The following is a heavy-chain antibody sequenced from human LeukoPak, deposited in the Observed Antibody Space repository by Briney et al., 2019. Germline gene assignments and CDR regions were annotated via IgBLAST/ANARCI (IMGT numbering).Heavy chain of an antibody. Sequence: GGSLRLSCAASGFTFSSYGMHWVRQAPGKGLEWVAVISYDGSNKYYADSAKGRFTISRDNSKNTLYLQMNSLRAEDTAVYYCAKVPAGTVYYYGMDVWGQGTTVTVSS. CDR1: GFTFSSYG. D-gene: IGHD6-13*01. CDR2: ISYDGSNK. J-gene: IGHJ6*02. V-gene: IGHV3-30*18. CDR3: AKVPAGTVYYYGMDV.